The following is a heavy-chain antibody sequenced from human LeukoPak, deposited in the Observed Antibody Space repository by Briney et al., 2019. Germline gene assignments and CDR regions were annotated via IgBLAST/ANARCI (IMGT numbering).Heavy chain of an antibody. J-gene: IGHJ4*02. D-gene: IGHD1-14*01. Sequence: GGSLRLSCAASGFTFSRYGMTWVRQAPGKAPEWVSGIIIGDSDTYYADSVKGRFTISRDNSKSTLYLQMNSLRAEDTAVYFCARDHSEPGVFFDSWGQGTLVTVSS. CDR2: IIIGDSDT. V-gene: IGHV3-21*04. CDR3: ARDHSEPGVFFDS. CDR1: GFTFSRYG.